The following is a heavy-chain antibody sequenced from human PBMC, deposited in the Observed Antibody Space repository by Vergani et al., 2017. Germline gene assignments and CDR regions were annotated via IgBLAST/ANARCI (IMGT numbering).Heavy chain of an antibody. D-gene: IGHD3-22*01. CDR2: IHSSGTT. CDR3: ARHVTQDYYNDSDYFDY. CDR1: GGSITSGSFY. J-gene: IGHJ4*02. Sequence: QVQLHESGPGLVKPSQTLSLTCTVSGGSITSGSFYWSWIRQPAGKGLEWIGRIHSSGTTNYNPPLKSRVTLSVDTSKNQLSLRMTSVTAADTAVYYCARHVTQDYYNDSDYFDYWGLGTLVTVSS. V-gene: IGHV4-61*02.